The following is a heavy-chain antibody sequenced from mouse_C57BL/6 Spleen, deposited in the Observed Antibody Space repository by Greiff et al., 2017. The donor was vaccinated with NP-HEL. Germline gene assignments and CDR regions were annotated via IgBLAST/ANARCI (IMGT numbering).Heavy chain of an antibody. D-gene: IGHD4-1*01. J-gene: IGHJ3*01. CDR2: IYPGSGNT. CDR1: GYSFTSYY. Sequence: VQLQQSGPELVKPGASVKISCKASGYSFTSYYIHWVKQRPGQGLEWIGWIYPGSGNTKYNEKFKGKATLTADTSSSTAYMQLSSLTSEDSAVYYCASNWDPWFAYWGQGTLVTVSA. CDR3: ASNWDPWFAY. V-gene: IGHV1-66*01.